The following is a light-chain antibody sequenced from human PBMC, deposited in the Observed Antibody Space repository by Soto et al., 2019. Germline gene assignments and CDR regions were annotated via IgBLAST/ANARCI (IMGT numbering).Light chain of an antibody. CDR3: QQYGSSP. J-gene: IGKJ1*01. V-gene: IGKV3-20*01. Sequence: EIVLTQSPGTLSLSPGERATLSCRASQSVSSSYLAWYQQKPGQAPRLLIYGASSRATGIPDRFTGSGSGPDFTLTISRLEPEDFAVYYCQQYGSSPLGQGTKVEIK. CDR2: GAS. CDR1: QSVSSSY.